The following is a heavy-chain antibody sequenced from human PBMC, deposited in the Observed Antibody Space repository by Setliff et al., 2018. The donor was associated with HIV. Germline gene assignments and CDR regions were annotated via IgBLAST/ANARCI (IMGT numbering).Heavy chain of an antibody. J-gene: IGHJ1*01. D-gene: IGHD6-19*01. CDR1: GFTFTTYW. CDR3: ARVGTSGWALGYFQH. CDR2: VKPDGSGG. V-gene: IGHV3-7*01. Sequence: GGSLRLSCAASGFTFTTYWMSWVRQAPGKGLEWVASVKPDGSGGHSADSVKGRFTLSRDTSKNTLFLQMNSLRPEDTAVYYCARVGTSGWALGYFQHWGQGTLVTVSS.